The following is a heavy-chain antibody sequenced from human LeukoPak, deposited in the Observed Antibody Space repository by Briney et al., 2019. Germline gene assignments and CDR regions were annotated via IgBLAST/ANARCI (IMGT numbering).Heavy chain of an antibody. CDR2: IRSSSTTI. J-gene: IGHJ3*02. V-gene: IGHV3-48*01. CDR3: ARARRNGFDI. Sequence: GGSLRLSCEASGFTFSNYSMNWVRQAPGKGLEWVSYIRSSSTTIYYADSVKGRFAISRDNAKNSLYLQMNSLRAEDTAVYYCARARRNGFDIWGQGTMVTVSS. CDR1: GFTFSNYS.